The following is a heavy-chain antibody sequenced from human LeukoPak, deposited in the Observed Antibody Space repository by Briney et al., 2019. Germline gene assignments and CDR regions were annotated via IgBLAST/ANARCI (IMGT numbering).Heavy chain of an antibody. D-gene: IGHD6-13*01. CDR2: IRYDGSNK. J-gene: IGHJ4*02. CDR1: GFTFSSYG. V-gene: IGHV3-30*02. CDR3: AKTPHSSSWYGLDY. Sequence: QAGGSLRLSCAASGFTFSSYGMHWVRQAPGKGLEWVAFIRYDGSNKYYADSVEGRFTISRDNSKNTLYLQMNSLRAEDTAVYYCAKTPHSSSWYGLDYWGQGTLVTVSS.